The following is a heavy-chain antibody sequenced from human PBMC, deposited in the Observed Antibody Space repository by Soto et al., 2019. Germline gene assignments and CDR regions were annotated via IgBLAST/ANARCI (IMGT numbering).Heavy chain of an antibody. CDR2: IYYSGST. CDR1: GGSISSYY. Sequence: SETLSLTCTVSGGSISSYYWSWIRQPPGKGLEWIGYIYYSGSTNYNPSLKSRVTISVDTSENQFSLKLSSVTAADTAVYYCARHGASATGLGNWFDPWGQGTLVTVSS. CDR3: ARHGASATGLGNWFDP. V-gene: IGHV4-59*08. J-gene: IGHJ5*02.